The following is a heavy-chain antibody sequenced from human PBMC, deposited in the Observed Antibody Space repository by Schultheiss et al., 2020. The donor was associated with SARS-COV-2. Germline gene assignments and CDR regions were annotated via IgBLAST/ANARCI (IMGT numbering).Heavy chain of an antibody. Sequence: GGSLRLSCAASGFTVSSNYMSWVRQAPGKGLEYVSAISSNGGSTYYADSVKGRFTISRDNSKNTLYLQMSSLRAEDTAVYYCARDTQTTVTSIDYWGQGTLVTVSS. CDR1: GFTVSSNY. V-gene: IGHV3-64D*06. J-gene: IGHJ4*02. CDR2: ISSNGGST. CDR3: ARDTQTTVTSIDY. D-gene: IGHD4-17*01.